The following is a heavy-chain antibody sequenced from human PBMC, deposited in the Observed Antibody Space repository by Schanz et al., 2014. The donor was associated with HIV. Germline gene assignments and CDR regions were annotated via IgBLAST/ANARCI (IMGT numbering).Heavy chain of an antibody. J-gene: IGHJ4*02. V-gene: IGHV3-30*03. Sequence: VQLVESGGGLVKPGGSLRLSCAASGFTFQYYGMNWVRQAPGKGLEWVAIISFDGSNKYYADSVKGRFTISRDNSKNTLYLQMNSLRVEDTAVYYCARDLPNPYFDFSGPAGDYWGQGALVTVSS. CDR1: GFTFQYYG. CDR2: ISFDGSNK. D-gene: IGHD3-22*01. CDR3: ARDLPNPYFDFSGPAGDY.